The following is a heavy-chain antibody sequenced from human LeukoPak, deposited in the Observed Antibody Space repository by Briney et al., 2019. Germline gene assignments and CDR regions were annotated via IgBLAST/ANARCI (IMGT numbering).Heavy chain of an antibody. CDR2: ISAYNGNT. CDR1: GYTFTSYG. V-gene: IGHV1-18*01. CDR3: ARTALYCSSTSCYRDY. J-gene: IGHJ4*02. Sequence: ASVKVSCKASGYTFTSYGISWVRQAPGQGLEWTGWISAYNGNTNYAQKLQGRVTMTTDTSTSTAYMELRSLRSDDTAVYYCARTALYCSSTSCYRDYWGQGTLVTVSS. D-gene: IGHD2-2*01.